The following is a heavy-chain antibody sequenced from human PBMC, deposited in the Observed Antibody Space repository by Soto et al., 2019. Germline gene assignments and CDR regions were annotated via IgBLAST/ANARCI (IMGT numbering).Heavy chain of an antibody. Sequence: QVQLVQSGAEIKKPGASVKVSCKASGYSFTTYSMYWVRQAPGQSLEWMGWISAANTNTKYSQKFQGRVTITRGTAASTAYMELTSMRSEATAVYYCARERRGAPGGMDVWGQGTTVTVSS. CDR1: GYSFTTYS. D-gene: IGHD3-10*01. V-gene: IGHV1-3*01. CDR3: ARERRGAPGGMDV. J-gene: IGHJ6*02. CDR2: ISAANTNT.